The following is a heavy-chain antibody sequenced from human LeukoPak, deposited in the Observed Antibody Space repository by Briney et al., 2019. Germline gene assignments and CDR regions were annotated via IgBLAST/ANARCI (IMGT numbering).Heavy chain of an antibody. V-gene: IGHV3-23*01. J-gene: IGHJ6*02. Sequence: PGGSLRLSCAASGFTFSSYAMSWVRQAPGEGLEWVSVISGSGGNTYYADSVKGRFTISRDNSKNTLYLQMNSLRAEDTAVYYCARDSALGGSKDCSSTSCHKQLMPYYYYGMDVWGQGTTVTVSS. CDR3: ARDSALGGSKDCSSTSCHKQLMPYYYYGMDV. CDR1: GFTFSSYA. D-gene: IGHD2-2*01. CDR2: ISGSGGNT.